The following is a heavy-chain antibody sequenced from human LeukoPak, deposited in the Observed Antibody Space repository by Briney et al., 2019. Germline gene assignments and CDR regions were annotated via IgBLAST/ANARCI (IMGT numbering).Heavy chain of an antibody. D-gene: IGHD3-22*01. CDR3: AKGYYDSSGTDY. CDR2: ISWNSGSI. V-gene: IGHV3-9*01. J-gene: IGHJ4*02. CDR1: GFTFDDYA. Sequence: GRSLRLSCAASGFTFDDYAMHWVRQAPGKGLEWVSGISWNSGSIGYADSVMGRFTISRDNAKNSLYLQMNSLRAEDTALYYCAKGYYDSSGTDYWGQGTLVTVSS.